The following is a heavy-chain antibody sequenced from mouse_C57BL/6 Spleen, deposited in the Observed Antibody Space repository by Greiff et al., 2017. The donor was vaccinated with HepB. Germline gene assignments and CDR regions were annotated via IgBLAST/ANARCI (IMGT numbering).Heavy chain of an antibody. V-gene: IGHV5-17*01. Sequence: EVQGVESGGGLVKPGGSLKLSCAASGFTFSDYGMHWVRQAPEKGLEWVAYISSGSSTIYYADTVKGRFTISRDNAKNTLFLQMTSLRSEDTARYYCAGYDYGSRMDYWVQGTSVTVSS. CDR1: GFTFSDYG. CDR2: ISSGSSTI. D-gene: IGHD1-1*01. CDR3: AGYDYGSRMDY. J-gene: IGHJ4*01.